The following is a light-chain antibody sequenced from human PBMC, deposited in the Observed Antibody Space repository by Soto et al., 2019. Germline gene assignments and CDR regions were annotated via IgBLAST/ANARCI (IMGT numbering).Light chain of an antibody. Sequence: EIVLTQSPATLSLSPGGRATLSCRASQSVSLSLAWYQQKPGQAPRLLIYDASKRASGFPARFSGSGSGTDFTLTISSLQPEDSATYYCLQHKTYPYSFGQGTKLEIK. CDR2: DAS. CDR1: QSVSLS. CDR3: LQHKTYPYS. J-gene: IGKJ2*03. V-gene: IGKV3-11*01.